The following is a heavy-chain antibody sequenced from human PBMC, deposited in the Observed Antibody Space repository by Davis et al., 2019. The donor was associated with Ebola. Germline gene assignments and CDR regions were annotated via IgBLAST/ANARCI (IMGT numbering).Heavy chain of an antibody. J-gene: IGHJ5*02. CDR3: ARLPTGSCSGSQGP. Sequence: TLSLTCTVSGASISGHYWSWIRQPPGKALEWLARIDWDDDKYYSTPLKTRLTISKDTSKNQVVLTMTNMDPVDTATYYCARLPTGSCSGSQGPWGQGTLVTVSS. CDR1: GASISGHY. D-gene: IGHD3-10*02. CDR2: IDWDDDK. V-gene: IGHV2-70*11.